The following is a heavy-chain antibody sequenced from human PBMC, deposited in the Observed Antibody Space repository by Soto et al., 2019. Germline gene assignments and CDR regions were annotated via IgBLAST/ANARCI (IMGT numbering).Heavy chain of an antibody. J-gene: IGHJ4*02. CDR2: ISGRGGST. D-gene: IGHD3-22*01. V-gene: IGHV3-23*01. Sequence: VQLLESGGGLVQPGGSLRLSCAASGFTFSSYAMSWVRQAPGKGLEWVSAISGRGGSTYYADSVKGRFTISRDNSKDTLYLQRINRRAEDTAVYYCAKGMSKYYYDSRSPLYGRYFDYWGQGTLVTVSS. CDR1: GFTFSSYA. CDR3: AKGMSKYYYDSRSPLYGRYFDY.